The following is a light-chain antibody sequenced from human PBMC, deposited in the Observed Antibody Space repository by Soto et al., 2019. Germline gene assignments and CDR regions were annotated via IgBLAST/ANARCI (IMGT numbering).Light chain of an antibody. J-gene: IGKJ1*01. V-gene: IGKV1-5*01. CDR3: QQAHPQCP. CDR1: ESIDNW. CDR2: AAS. Sequence: DSPPTLSPSTVSASVGNTVTITCRASESIDNWLAWYQQKPGKAPKLLIFAASTLVRVVPSRFSGGGSGTEFTLTTSSLQADDYGTFNCQQAHPQCPFGQGTRVDIK.